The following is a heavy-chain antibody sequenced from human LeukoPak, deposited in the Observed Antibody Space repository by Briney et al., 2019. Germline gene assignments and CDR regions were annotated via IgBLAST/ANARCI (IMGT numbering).Heavy chain of an antibody. Sequence: GASVKVSCKASGGTFSSYAISWVRQAPGQGLEWMGGIIPIFGTANYAQKFQGRVTITADESTSTAYMELSSLRSEDTAVYYCARVSDTLPTDGSVRIAAVRGAFDIWGQGTMVTVSS. V-gene: IGHV1-69*13. CDR1: GGTFSSYA. D-gene: IGHD6-13*01. J-gene: IGHJ3*02. CDR2: IIPIFGTA. CDR3: ARVSDTLPTDGSVRIAAVRGAFDI.